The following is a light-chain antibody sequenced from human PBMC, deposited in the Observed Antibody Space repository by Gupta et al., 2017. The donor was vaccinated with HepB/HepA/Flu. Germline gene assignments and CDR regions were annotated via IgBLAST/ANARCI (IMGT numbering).Light chain of an antibody. CDR2: NVS. J-gene: IGLJ3*02. CDR3: SSYTSSRWV. Sequence: SSLTQPASVSGSPGQSITISCTGTGSDLGNNNYLSWYQQLPGKAPKVIIYNVSNRPSGVSNRFSGYKSDNTVSLTISGLQADDEAYYYCSSYTSSRWVFGGGTKLTVL. V-gene: IGLV2-14*01. CDR1: GSDLGNNNY.